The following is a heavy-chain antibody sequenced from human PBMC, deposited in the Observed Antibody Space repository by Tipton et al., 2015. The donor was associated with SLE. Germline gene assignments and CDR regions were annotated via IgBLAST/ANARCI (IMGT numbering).Heavy chain of an antibody. CDR2: IYYGGTI. CDR1: VYSISSSHW. J-gene: IGHJ4*02. D-gene: IGHD3-9*01. V-gene: IGHV4-28*03. Sequence: TLSLTCNVSVYSISSSHWWGWIRQPPGKGLEWIGHIYYGGTIYYNPSLKSRVTMSIDTSKNQFSLKLSSVTDVDTAVYYCVRDKRYFDSPVKYWGQGILVTVSS. CDR3: VRDKRYFDSPVKY.